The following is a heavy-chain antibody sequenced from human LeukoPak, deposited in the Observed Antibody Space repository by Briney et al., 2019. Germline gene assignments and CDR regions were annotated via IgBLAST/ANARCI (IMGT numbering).Heavy chain of an antibody. CDR2: INHSGST. J-gene: IGHJ4*02. CDR3: ARGRVGYDYVWGSHYSPYFDY. D-gene: IGHD3-16*01. CDR1: GGSFSGYY. Sequence: SETLPLTCAVYGGSFSGYYWSWIRQPPGKGLEWIGEINHSGSTNYNPSLKSRVTISVDTSKNQFSLKLSSVTAADTAVYYCARGRVGYDYVWGSHYSPYFDYWGQGTLVTVSS. V-gene: IGHV4-34*01.